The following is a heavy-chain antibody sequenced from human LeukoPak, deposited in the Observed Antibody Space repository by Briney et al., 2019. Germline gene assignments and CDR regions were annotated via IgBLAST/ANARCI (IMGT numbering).Heavy chain of an antibody. CDR3: AKVGRITMIVVVMDHFDY. J-gene: IGHJ4*02. CDR1: GFTFSSYA. Sequence: GGSLGLSCAASGFTFSSYAMSWVRQAPGKGLEWVSAISGSGGSTYYADSVKGRFTISRDNSKNTLYLQMNSLRAEDTAVYYCAKVGRITMIVVVMDHFDYWGQGTLVTVSS. D-gene: IGHD3-22*01. CDR2: ISGSGGST. V-gene: IGHV3-23*01.